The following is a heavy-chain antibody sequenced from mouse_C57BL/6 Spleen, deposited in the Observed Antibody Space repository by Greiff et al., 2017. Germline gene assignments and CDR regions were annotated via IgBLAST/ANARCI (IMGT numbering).Heavy chain of an antibody. V-gene: IGHV5-16*01. CDR2: INYDGSST. Sequence: DVMLVASEGGLVQPGSSMKLSCTASGFTFSDYYMAWVRQVPEKGLEWVANINYDGSSTYYLDSLKSRFIISRDNAKNILYLQMSSLKSEDTATYYCAREVYFDYWGRGTTLTVSS. CDR1: GFTFSDYY. J-gene: IGHJ2*01. CDR3: AREVYFDY.